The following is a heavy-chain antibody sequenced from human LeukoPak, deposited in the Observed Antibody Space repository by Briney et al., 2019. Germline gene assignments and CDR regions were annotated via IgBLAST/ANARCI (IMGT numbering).Heavy chain of an antibody. D-gene: IGHD1-7*01. J-gene: IGHJ4*02. CDR2: ISSSGSTI. CDR1: GFTFNTYE. V-gene: IGHV3-48*03. Sequence: GGSLRLSCAASGFTFNTYEMNWVRQAPGKGLEWVSYISSSGSTIYYADYVMGRFTISRDNAKNSLYLQMNSLRAEDTAVYYCARGGWNYVFNYWGQGTLVTVSS. CDR3: ARGGWNYVFNY.